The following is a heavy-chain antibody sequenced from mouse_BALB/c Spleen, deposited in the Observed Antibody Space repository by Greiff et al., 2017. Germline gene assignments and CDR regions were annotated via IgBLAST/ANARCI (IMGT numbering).Heavy chain of an antibody. V-gene: IGHV5-12-1*01. J-gene: IGHJ1*01. CDR1: GFAFSSYD. CDR2: ISSGGGST. Sequence: DVKLVESGGGLVKPGGSLKLSCAASGFAFSSYDMSWVRQTPEKRLEWVAYISSGGGSTYYPDTVKGRFTISRDNAKNTLYLQMSSLKSEDTAMYYCARRRYYGSSYWYFDVWGAGTTVTVSS. CDR3: ARRRYYGSSYWYFDV. D-gene: IGHD1-1*01.